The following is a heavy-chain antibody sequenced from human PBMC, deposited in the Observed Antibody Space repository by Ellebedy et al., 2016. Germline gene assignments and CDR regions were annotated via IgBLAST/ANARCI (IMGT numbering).Heavy chain of an antibody. CDR2: ISSSSSTI. J-gene: IGHJ6*02. CDR1: DFTFKTYS. Sequence: GGSLRLSCTGSDFTFKTYSMNLVRQAPGKGLEWISYISSSSSTIYYADSVKGRFTVSRNNTDNSLYLQMNSLRADDTAVYYCARGWYNSSSGYYYYFGMDVWGQGTTVTVSS. D-gene: IGHD6-6*01. CDR3: ARGWYNSSSGYYYYFGMDV. V-gene: IGHV3-48*04.